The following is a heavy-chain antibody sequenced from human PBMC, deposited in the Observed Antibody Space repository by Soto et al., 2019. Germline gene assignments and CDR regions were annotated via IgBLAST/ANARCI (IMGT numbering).Heavy chain of an antibody. Sequence: SWSWIRQPPGKGLEWIGYIYHSGSTYYNPSLKSRVTISVDRSKNQFSLKLSSVTAADTAVYYCARDKSANWFDPWGQGTLVTVSS. J-gene: IGHJ5*02. CDR1: S. V-gene: IGHV4-30-2*01. CDR2: IYHSGST. CDR3: ARDKSANWFDP. D-gene: IGHD6-25*01.